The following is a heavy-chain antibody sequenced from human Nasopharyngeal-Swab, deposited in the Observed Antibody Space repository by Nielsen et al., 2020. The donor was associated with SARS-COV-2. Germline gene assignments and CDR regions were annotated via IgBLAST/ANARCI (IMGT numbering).Heavy chain of an antibody. J-gene: IGHJ6*02. V-gene: IGHV4-59*08. D-gene: IGHD5-18*01. Sequence: WIRQPPGKGLEWIGYIYYSGGTNYNPSLKSRVTISVDTSKNKFSLKLHTVTAADTAVYYCARRAVGGYHPSYYYGMDAWGQGTTVTVSS. CDR2: IYYSGGT. CDR3: ARRAVGGYHPSYYYGMDA.